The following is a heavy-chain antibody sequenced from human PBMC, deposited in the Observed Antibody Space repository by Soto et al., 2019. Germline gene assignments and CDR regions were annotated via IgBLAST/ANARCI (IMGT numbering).Heavy chain of an antibody. CDR1: GFTLSNYA. CDR2: VSGHSRSI. CDR3: AKTSPSRAHTSGWNDWFDP. J-gene: IGHJ5*02. D-gene: IGHD6-19*01. Sequence: DVQLLESGGGLVQPGGSLRLTCAASGFTLSNYAMSWVRQAPGKGLEWVSVVSGHSRSIYYADSVRGRFTISRDHSKNTLYLQIHSLRVEDTPVYHCAKTSPSRAHTSGWNDWFDPWGQGTLVTVSS. V-gene: IGHV3-23*01.